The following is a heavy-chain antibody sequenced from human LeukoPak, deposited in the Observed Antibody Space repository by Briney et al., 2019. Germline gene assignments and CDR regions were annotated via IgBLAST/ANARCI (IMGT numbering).Heavy chain of an antibody. D-gene: IGHD6-19*01. CDR1: GDTFTSYD. CDR2: ISAYNGNT. V-gene: IGHV1-18*01. J-gene: IGHJ4*02. CDR3: ARRQWNPAAGVFDY. Sequence: ASVKVSCKASGDTFTSYDINWVRQTTGQGLEWMGWISAYNGNTNYAQKLQGRVTMTTDTSTSTAYMELRSLRSDDTAVYYCARRQWNPAAGVFDYWGQGTLVTVSS.